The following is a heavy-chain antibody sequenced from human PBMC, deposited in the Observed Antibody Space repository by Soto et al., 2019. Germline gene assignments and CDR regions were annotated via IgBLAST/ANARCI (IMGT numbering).Heavy chain of an antibody. CDR1: GGSISSSSYY. J-gene: IGHJ4*02. CDR2: IYYSGST. CDR3: GRRAVGATSYIHY. V-gene: IGHV4-39*01. D-gene: IGHD1-26*01. Sequence: SETLSLTCTVSGGSISSSSYYWGWVRQPPGKGLEWIGNIYYSGSTYYNPSLKSRVTMSVDTSKNQFSLKLNSVTAADTAVYYCGRRAVGATSYIHYWGQGTLVTVTS.